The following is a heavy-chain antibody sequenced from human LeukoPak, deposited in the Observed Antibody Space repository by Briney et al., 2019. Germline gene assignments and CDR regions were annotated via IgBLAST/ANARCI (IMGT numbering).Heavy chain of an antibody. CDR1: GGTFSSYA. CDR3: ATEVAQRFDP. Sequence: SVRVSCKASGGTFSSYAISWVRQAPGQGLEWMGGIIPIFGTANYAQKFQGRVTMTEDTSTDTAYMELSSLRSEDTAVYYCATEVAQRFDPWGQGTLVTVSS. D-gene: IGHD1-1*01. V-gene: IGHV1-69*06. J-gene: IGHJ5*02. CDR2: IIPIFGTA.